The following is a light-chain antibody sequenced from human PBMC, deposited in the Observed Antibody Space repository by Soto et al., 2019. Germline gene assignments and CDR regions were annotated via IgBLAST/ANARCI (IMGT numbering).Light chain of an antibody. CDR1: QSVSSN. J-gene: IGKJ1*01. CDR3: QQYHSWPLRT. V-gene: IGKV3D-15*01. CDR2: GVY. Sequence: EIVITQSPTILSVSPGERATLSCRASQSVSSNLAWYQQKPGQAPRLLIYGVYTRAPGIPARFSGSGSVTQLSVTRSSLQSEDFAVYYCQQYHSWPLRTLGQGAKV.